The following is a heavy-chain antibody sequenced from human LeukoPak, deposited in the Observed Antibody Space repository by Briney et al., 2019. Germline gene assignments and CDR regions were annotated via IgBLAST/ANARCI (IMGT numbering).Heavy chain of an antibody. J-gene: IGHJ4*02. V-gene: IGHV3-7*03. CDR3: ARAVTSTEGY. D-gene: IGHD4-17*01. CDR1: GFTFTRYW. Sequence: PGGSLRLSCAASGFTFTRYWMTWVRQPPGKGLEWVASINQDGSGKYYVDSVKGRFTISRDNAQKSLYLQMNSLRVDDTAVYYCARAVTSTEGYWGQGTLVTVSS. CDR2: INQDGSGK.